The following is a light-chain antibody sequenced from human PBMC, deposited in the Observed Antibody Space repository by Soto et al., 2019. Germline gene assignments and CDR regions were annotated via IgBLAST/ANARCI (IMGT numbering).Light chain of an antibody. Sequence: DIQLTQSPSLLSASVGDRVTITCLASHYISTYLAWYQQKPGKAPKLLIYAASSLQSGVPSRFSGSGSGTDFTLTISSLQPEDFATYYCQQANSFPITFGQGTRLEIK. J-gene: IGKJ5*01. V-gene: IGKV1-9*01. CDR1: HYISTY. CDR2: AAS. CDR3: QQANSFPIT.